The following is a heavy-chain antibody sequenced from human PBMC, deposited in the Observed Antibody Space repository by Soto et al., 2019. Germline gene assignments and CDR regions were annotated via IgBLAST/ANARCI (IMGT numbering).Heavy chain of an antibody. CDR3: ARGVGSGSYYNQYNWFDP. J-gene: IGHJ5*02. V-gene: IGHV1-18*01. D-gene: IGHD3-10*01. Sequence: ASVKVSCKASGDTFTNYGMSSVRQAPGQGLEWMGWISAYNGNTKYAQKLQGRVTMTTDTSTSTAYMELRSLRSDDTAVYYCARGVGSGSYYNQYNWFDPWGQGTLVTVSS. CDR2: ISAYNGNT. CDR1: GDTFTNYG.